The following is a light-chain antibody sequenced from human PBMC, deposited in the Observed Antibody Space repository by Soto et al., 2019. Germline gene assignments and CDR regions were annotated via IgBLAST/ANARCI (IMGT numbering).Light chain of an antibody. J-gene: IGLJ3*02. V-gene: IGLV2-14*01. CDR3: GTWDTSLSAGV. Sequence: QSVLAQPASVSGSPGQSTIISCTGTSSDVGGYNYVSWYQQHPGKAPKFLIYEVDNRASGVSDRFSGSKSGNTASLTISGLQAEDEADYYCGTWDTSLSAGVFGGGTKVTVL. CDR2: EVD. CDR1: SSDVGGYNY.